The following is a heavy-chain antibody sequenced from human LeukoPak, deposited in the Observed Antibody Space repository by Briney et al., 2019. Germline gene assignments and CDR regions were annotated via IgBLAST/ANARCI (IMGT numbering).Heavy chain of an antibody. Sequence: SETLSLTCTVSGGSISSYYWSWIRQPPGKGLEWIGYIYYSGSTNYNPSLKSRVTISVDTSKNQFSLKLSSVTAADTAVYYCARIRGHYFDYWGQGTLVTVSS. CDR3: ARIRGHYFDY. V-gene: IGHV4-59*01. CDR2: IYYSGST. J-gene: IGHJ4*02. CDR1: GGSISSYY.